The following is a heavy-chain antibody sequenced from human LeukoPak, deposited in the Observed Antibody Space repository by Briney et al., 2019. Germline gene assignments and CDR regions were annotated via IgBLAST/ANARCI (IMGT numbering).Heavy chain of an antibody. CDR2: INHSGST. Sequence: SETLSLTCAVYGGSFSGYYWSWIRQPPGKGLEWIGEINHSGSTNYNPSLKSRVTISVGTSKNQFSLKLSSVTAADTAVYYCARGGTLQRGYSYGVRKIHFDYWGQGTLVTVSS. J-gene: IGHJ4*02. CDR1: GGSFSGYY. CDR3: ARGGTLQRGYSYGVRKIHFDY. D-gene: IGHD5-18*01. V-gene: IGHV4-34*01.